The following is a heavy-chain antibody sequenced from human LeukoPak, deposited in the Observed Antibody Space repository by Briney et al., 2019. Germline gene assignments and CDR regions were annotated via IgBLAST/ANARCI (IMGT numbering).Heavy chain of an antibody. CDR2: IIPIFGTA. D-gene: IGHD1-26*01. J-gene: IGHJ1*01. V-gene: IGHV1-69*13. Sequence: ASVNVSCKASGGTFSSYAISWVRQAPGQGLEWMGGIIPIFGTANYAQKFQGRVTITADESTSTAYMELSSLRSEDTAVYYCARGAVGYFQHWGQGTLVTVSS. CDR3: ARGAVGYFQH. CDR1: GGTFSSYA.